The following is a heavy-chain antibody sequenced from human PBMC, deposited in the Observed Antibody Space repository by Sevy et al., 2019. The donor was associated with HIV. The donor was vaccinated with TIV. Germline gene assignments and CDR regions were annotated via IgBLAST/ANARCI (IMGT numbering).Heavy chain of an antibody. Sequence: GGSLRLSCAASGFTFSNYWMSWVRQAPGKGLEWVANINQDGSEKYYVDSMKGRFTISRDNAKNSLYLQMNSLRAEDTAVYYCASGHSNYSPTDYWGQGTLVTVSS. V-gene: IGHV3-7*01. CDR1: GFTFSNYW. J-gene: IGHJ4*02. D-gene: IGHD4-4*01. CDR2: INQDGSEK. CDR3: ASGHSNYSPTDY.